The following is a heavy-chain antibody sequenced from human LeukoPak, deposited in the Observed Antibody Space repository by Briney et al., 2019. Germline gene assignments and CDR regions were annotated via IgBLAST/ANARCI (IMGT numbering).Heavy chain of an antibody. D-gene: IGHD1-26*01. CDR1: GFTFSSYE. Sequence: GGSLRLSCAASGFTFSSYEMNWDRQAPGKGLEWVSYISSSGSTIYYADSVKGRFTISRGNAKNSLYLQMNSLRAEDTAVYYCARKGSYGRFDFWGQGTLVTVSS. CDR2: ISSSGSTI. CDR3: ARKGSYGRFDF. V-gene: IGHV3-48*03. J-gene: IGHJ4*02.